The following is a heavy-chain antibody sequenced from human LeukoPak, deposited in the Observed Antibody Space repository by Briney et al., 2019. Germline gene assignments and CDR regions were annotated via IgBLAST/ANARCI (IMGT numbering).Heavy chain of an antibody. CDR2: INPNSGGT. Sequence: GASVKVSCKASGYTFTSYYMHWVRQAPGQGLEWMGRINPNSGGTNYAQKFQGRVTMTRDTSISTAYMELSRLRSDDTAVYYCARWGYCSGGSCYGDLAFDIWGQGTMVTVSS. V-gene: IGHV1-2*06. CDR1: GYTFTSYY. D-gene: IGHD2-15*01. J-gene: IGHJ3*02. CDR3: ARWGYCSGGSCYGDLAFDI.